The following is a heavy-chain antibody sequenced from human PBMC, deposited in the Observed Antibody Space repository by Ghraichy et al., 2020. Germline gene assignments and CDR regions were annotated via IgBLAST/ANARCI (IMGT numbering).Heavy chain of an antibody. V-gene: IGHV3-23*01. CDR2: ISGSGDST. Sequence: GALRLSCAASGFTFSSYAMSWVRQAPGKGLEWVSVISGSGDSTKYADSVKGRFTISRDNSKNTLYLQMSSLRAEDMAIYYCAKTVIASSGSYYPFDYWGQGTPVTVSS. CDR3: AKTVIASSGSYYPFDY. J-gene: IGHJ4*02. CDR1: GFTFSSYA. D-gene: IGHD1-26*01.